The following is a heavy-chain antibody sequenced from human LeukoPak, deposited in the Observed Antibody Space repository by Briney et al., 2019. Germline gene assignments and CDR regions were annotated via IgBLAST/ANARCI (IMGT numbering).Heavy chain of an antibody. CDR3: ARHDYYGSGSYYGGCDY. J-gene: IGHJ4*02. V-gene: IGHV4-39*01. Sequence: SETLSLTCTVSGGSISSYYWGWLRQPPGKGLEWIGSIYYSGSTYYNPSLKSRVTISVDTSKNQFSLKLSSVTAADTAVYYCARHDYYGSGSYYGGCDYWGQGTLVTVSS. CDR1: GGSISSYY. CDR2: IYYSGST. D-gene: IGHD3-10*01.